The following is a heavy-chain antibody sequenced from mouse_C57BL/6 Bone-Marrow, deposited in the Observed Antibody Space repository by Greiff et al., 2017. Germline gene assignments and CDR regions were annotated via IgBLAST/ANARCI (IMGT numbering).Heavy chain of an antibody. D-gene: IGHD1-1*01. CDR2: IDPSDSET. CDR3: ARWMDYDGSTDY. CDR1: GYTFTSYW. J-gene: IGHJ2*01. V-gene: IGHV1-52*01. Sequence: VKLQQPGAELVRPGSSVKLSCKASGYTFTSYWMHWVKQRPIQGLDWIGNIDPSDSETHYNQKFKDKATLTVDKSSSTAYMQLSSLTSKDSAVYYRARWMDYDGSTDYWGQGTTLTVSS.